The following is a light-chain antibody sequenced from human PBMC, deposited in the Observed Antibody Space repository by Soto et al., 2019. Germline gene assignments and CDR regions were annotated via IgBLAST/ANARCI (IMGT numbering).Light chain of an antibody. V-gene: IGLV2-11*01. CDR1: SSDVGAYNY. CDR3: CSYTNRAYV. J-gene: IGLJ1*01. Sequence: QSVLTQPRSVSGSPGQSGTISCTGTSSDVGAYNYVSWYQQHPAKAPNLMIYDVSKRPSGVPDRFSGSKSGNTASLTISGLQAEDEGDYYPCSYTNRAYVFGTGTKVTVL. CDR2: DVS.